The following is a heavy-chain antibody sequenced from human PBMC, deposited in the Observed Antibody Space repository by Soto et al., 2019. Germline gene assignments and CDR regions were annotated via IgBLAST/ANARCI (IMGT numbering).Heavy chain of an antibody. Sequence: QITLNESGPTLVKPTQTLTLTCTFSGFSLTTSGVGVGWIRQSPGKAPEWLALIHWDDDKRYSPSLKSRLTITKDTSKNQVVLTMANLDPADTATYYCAHRVLRTVFGLVTTTAIYFDFWGQGTPVAVSS. V-gene: IGHV2-5*02. CDR1: GFSLTTSGVG. CDR2: IHWDDDK. D-gene: IGHD3-3*01. CDR3: AHRVLRTVFGLVTTTAIYFDF. J-gene: IGHJ4*02.